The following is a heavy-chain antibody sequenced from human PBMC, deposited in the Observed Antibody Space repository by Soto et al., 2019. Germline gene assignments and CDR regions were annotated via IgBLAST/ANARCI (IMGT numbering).Heavy chain of an antibody. CDR2: IKQDGSEK. V-gene: IGHV3-7*05. CDR3: ARDHDGDYWWFDP. CDR1: GFTFSSYW. Sequence: EVQLVESRGGLVQPGGSLRLSCAASGFTFSSYWMSWVRQAPGKGLEWVANIKQDGSEKYYVDSVKGRFTISRDNAKNSLYLQMNSLRAEDTAVYYCARDHDGDYWWFDPWGQGTLVTVSS. D-gene: IGHD4-17*01. J-gene: IGHJ5*02.